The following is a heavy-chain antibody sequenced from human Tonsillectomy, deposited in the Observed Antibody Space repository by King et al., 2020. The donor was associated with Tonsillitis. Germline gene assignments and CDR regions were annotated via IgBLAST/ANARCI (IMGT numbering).Heavy chain of an antibody. D-gene: IGHD2-2*01. CDR1: GYTFINYG. Sequence: QLVQSGAEVKKPGASVKVSCKASGYTFINYGISWVRQAPGHGLEWMGWISAYNGDTKYAQKLQGRVTMTTDTSTSTAYMELRSLRSDDTAVYYCARGECSSSSCYSGYYYGLDVWGQGTTVTVSS. CDR3: ARGECSSSSCYSGYYYGLDV. J-gene: IGHJ6*02. CDR2: ISAYNGDT. V-gene: IGHV1-18*01.